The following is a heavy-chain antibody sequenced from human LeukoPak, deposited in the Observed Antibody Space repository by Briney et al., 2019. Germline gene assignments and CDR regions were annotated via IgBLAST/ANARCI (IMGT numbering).Heavy chain of an antibody. Sequence: ASVKVSCKASGGTFSSYAISWVRQAPGQGLEWMGRIIPILGIANYAQKFQGRVTITADKSTSTAYMELSSLRSEDTAVYYCAGEMATNGDAFDIWGQGTMVTVSS. J-gene: IGHJ3*02. CDR1: GGTFSSYA. D-gene: IGHD1-1*01. CDR2: IIPILGIA. CDR3: AGEMATNGDAFDI. V-gene: IGHV1-69*04.